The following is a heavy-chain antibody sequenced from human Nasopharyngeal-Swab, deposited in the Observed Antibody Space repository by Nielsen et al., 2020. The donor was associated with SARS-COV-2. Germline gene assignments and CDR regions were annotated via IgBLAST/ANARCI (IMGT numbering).Heavy chain of an antibody. CDR2: INPNSGGT. CDR1: GYTFTGYY. Sequence: ASVKVSCRASGYTFTGYYMHWGRQAPGQGLEWMRRINPNSGGTNYAQKSQGRVTMTRDTSISTAYMELSRLRSDDTAVYYCAAWWELSAFDIWGQGTMVTVSS. D-gene: IGHD1-26*01. V-gene: IGHV1-2*06. CDR3: AAWWELSAFDI. J-gene: IGHJ3*02.